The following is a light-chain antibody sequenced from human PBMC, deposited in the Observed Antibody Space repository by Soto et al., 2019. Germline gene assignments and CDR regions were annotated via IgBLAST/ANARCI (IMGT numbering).Light chain of an antibody. CDR2: DAS. CDR1: QNINNY. J-gene: IGKJ1*01. Sequence: DIQMTQSPSSLSASVGDRVTITFQASQNINNYLNWYQQKPGRAPKLLIYDASNLEAGVPSRFRGSGSGTDFTFTISRLQPEDFAVYYCQQYDSSWTFGQGTKVDIK. CDR3: QQYDSSWT. V-gene: IGKV1-33*01.